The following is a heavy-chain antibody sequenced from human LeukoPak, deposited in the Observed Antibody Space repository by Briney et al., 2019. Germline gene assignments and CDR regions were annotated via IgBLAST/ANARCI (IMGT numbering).Heavy chain of an antibody. J-gene: IGHJ6*02. D-gene: IGHD3-22*01. V-gene: IGHV1-18*01. CDR3: ARENTYGYSYGMDA. CDR2: ISAYNGNT. Sequence: ASVKVSCKASGYTFTSYDISWLRQAPGQGLEWIGRISAYNGNTNYAQKLQGRVTMTRDTSARIVYMELRSLRSEDTAVYYCARENTYGYSYGMDAWGQGTTVTVSS. CDR1: GYTFTSYD.